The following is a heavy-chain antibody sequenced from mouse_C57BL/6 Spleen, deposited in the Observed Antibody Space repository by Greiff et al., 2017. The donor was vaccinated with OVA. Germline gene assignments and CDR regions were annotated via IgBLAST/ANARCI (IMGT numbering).Heavy chain of an antibody. V-gene: IGHV1-72*01. J-gene: IGHJ4*01. CDR1: GYTFTSYW. CDR3: ARGSLLAYYSPMDY. D-gene: IGHD2-12*01. CDR2: IDPNSGGT. Sequence: QVQLQQPGAELVKPGASVKLSCKASGYTFTSYWMHWVKQRPGRGLEWIGRIDPNSGGTKYNEKFKSRATLTVDKPSSTTYMQLSSLTSEDSAVYNCARGSLLAYYSPMDYWGQGTSVTVSS.